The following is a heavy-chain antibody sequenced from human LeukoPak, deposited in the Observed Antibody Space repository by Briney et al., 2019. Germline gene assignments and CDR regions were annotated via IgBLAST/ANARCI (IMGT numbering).Heavy chain of an antibody. Sequence: NSGGSLRLSCAASGFTFSSYSMNWVRQAPGKGLEWVSSISSSSSYIYYADSVKGRFTISRDNAKNSLYLQMNSLRAEDTAVYYCARVGEEDSSGADDAFDIWGQGTMVTVSS. CDR2: ISSSSSYI. CDR1: GFTFSSYS. J-gene: IGHJ3*02. CDR3: ARVGEEDSSGADDAFDI. D-gene: IGHD3-22*01. V-gene: IGHV3-21*01.